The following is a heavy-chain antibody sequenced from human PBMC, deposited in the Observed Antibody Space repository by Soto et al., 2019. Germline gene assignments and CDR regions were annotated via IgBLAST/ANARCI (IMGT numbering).Heavy chain of an antibody. CDR2: INWNSGSI. CDR3: VKDESINWYSGHFRH. J-gene: IGHJ1*01. CDR1: GYTLDDYA. V-gene: IGHV3-9*01. Sequence: EVQLVESGGGLVQPGRSQRLSCAASGYTLDDYAMHWVRQVPGKGLEWVSGINWNSGSIGYGDSVKGRFAISRDNAKNSLHLQMNSLSAEDTAFYYCVKDESINWYSGHFRHWGQGTLVTVSS. D-gene: IGHD6-13*01.